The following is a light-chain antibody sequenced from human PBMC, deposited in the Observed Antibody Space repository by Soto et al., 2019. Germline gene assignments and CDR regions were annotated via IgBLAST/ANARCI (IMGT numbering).Light chain of an antibody. CDR3: QKYNRYWT. V-gene: IGKV1-5*01. J-gene: IGKJ1*01. CDR2: DAS. CDR1: QSISSW. Sequence: DIQMTQSPSTLSASVGDRVTITCRASQSISSWLAWYQQKPGKAPKLLIYDASSLESGVPSRFSGSGSGTEFTLTISSLQTDDFATYYCQKYNRYWTFGQGTKVEIK.